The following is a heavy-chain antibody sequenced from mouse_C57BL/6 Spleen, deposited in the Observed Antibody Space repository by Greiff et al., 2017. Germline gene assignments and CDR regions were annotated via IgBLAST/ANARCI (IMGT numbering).Heavy chain of an antibody. CDR1: GYTFTSYW. CDR3: ARSTTAWGFAY. J-gene: IGHJ3*01. CDR2: IDPSDSAT. V-gene: IGHV1-52*01. Sequence: QVQLQQPGAELVRPGSSVKLSCKASGYTFTSYWMHWVKQWPIKGLEWIGNIDPSDSATHYNQKFKDKATLTVDKSSSPAYMQLSSLTAEDSAFYCCARSTTAWGFAYWGQGTLVTVSA. D-gene: IGHD1-2*01.